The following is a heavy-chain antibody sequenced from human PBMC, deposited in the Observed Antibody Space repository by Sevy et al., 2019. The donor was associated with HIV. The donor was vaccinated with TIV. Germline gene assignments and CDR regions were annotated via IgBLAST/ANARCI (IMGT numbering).Heavy chain of an antibody. V-gene: IGHV3-48*03. J-gene: IGHJ4*02. CDR2: ISSSGSTI. Sequence: GGSLRLSCAASGFTFSSYEMNWVRQAPGKGLEWVSYISSSGSTIYYADSVKGRFTISRDNAKNSLYLQMNSLRAEDTAVYYCARGEQQPRRGSQADNPDYWGQGTLVTVSS. D-gene: IGHD6-13*01. CDR3: ARGEQQPRRGSQADNPDY. CDR1: GFTFSSYE.